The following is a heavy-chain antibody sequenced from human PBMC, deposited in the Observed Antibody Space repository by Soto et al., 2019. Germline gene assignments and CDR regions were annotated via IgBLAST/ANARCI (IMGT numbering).Heavy chain of an antibody. D-gene: IGHD3-10*01. V-gene: IGHV1-8*01. CDR3: ARGLLWFGDLVRLAVPGRGSTDP. CDR1: GYTFTSYD. CDR2: MNPNSGNT. Sequence: SVMPSSKASGYTFTSYDINWVRQATGQGLEWMGWMNPNSGNTGYAQKFQGRVTMTRNTSISTAYMKLSSLRSEDTAVYYCARGLLWFGDLVRLAVPGRGSTDP. J-gene: IGHJ5*02.